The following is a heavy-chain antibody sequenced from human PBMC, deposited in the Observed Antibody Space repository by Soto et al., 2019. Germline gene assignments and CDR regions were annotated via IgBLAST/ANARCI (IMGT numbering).Heavy chain of an antibody. D-gene: IGHD2-2*01. CDR3: ARAIVVVPLYYYGMDV. V-gene: IGHV4-59*01. Sequence: SETLSLTCTVSGGSISSYYWSWIRQPPGKGLEWIGYIYYSGSTNYNPSLKSRVTISVDTSKNQFSLKLSSVTAADTAVYYCARAIVVVPLYYYGMDVWGQGTTVTV. CDR2: IYYSGST. J-gene: IGHJ6*02. CDR1: GGSISSYY.